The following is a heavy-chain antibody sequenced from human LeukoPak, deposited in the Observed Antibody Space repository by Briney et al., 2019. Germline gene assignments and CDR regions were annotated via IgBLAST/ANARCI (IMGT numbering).Heavy chain of an antibody. CDR3: AKVYATGTTLVVRNQYLDC. Sequence: PGGSLRLSCAASGFTFNTYTMNWVRQAPGKGLEWLSFINTKSKSIYYADSVKGRFTISRDNSKNTLYVQMHSLRAEDTAIYYCAKVYATGTTLVVRNQYLDCWGQGTLVTVSS. CDR2: INTKSKSI. D-gene: IGHD1-1*01. J-gene: IGHJ4*02. V-gene: IGHV3-48*04. CDR1: GFTFNTYT.